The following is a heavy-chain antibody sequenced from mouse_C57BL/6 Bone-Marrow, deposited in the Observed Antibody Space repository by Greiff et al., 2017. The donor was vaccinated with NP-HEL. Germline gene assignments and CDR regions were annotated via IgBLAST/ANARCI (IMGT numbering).Heavy chain of an antibody. Sequence: VQLQQSGAELARPGASVKLSCKASGYTFTSYGISWVKQRTGQGLEWIGEIYPRSGNTYYNEKFKGKATLTADKSSSTAYMELRSLTSEDSAVYFCARWGYDGGYFDDWGQGTTLTVSS. CDR1: GYTFTSYG. V-gene: IGHV1-81*01. J-gene: IGHJ2*01. D-gene: IGHD2-2*01. CDR2: IYPRSGNT. CDR3: ARWGYDGGYFDD.